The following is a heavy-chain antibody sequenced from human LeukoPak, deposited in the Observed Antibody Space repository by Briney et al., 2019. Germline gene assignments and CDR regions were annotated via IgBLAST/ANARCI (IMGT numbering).Heavy chain of an antibody. CDR1: GYTFTSYA. J-gene: IGHJ4*02. V-gene: IGHV1-3*03. CDR2: INAGNGNT. Sequence: ASVKVSCKASGYTFTSYAMHWVRQAPGQRLEWMGWINAGNGNTKYSQEFQGRVTITRDTSASTAYMELSSLRSEDMAVYYCARDSSGHEGTFDYWGQGALVTVSS. CDR3: ARDSSGHEGTFDY. D-gene: IGHD3-22*01.